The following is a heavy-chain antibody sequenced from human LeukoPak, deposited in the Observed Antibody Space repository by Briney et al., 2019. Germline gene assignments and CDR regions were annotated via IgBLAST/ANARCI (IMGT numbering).Heavy chain of an antibody. CDR1: GGSFSGYY. Sequence: SETLSLTCAVYGGSFSGYYWSWIRQPPGKGLEWIGEINHSGSTDYNPSLKSRVTISVDTSKNQFSLKLSSVTAADTAVYYCARRVEMDIWGQGTMVTVSS. CDR3: ARRVEMDI. CDR2: INHSGST. J-gene: IGHJ3*02. D-gene: IGHD5-24*01. V-gene: IGHV4-34*01.